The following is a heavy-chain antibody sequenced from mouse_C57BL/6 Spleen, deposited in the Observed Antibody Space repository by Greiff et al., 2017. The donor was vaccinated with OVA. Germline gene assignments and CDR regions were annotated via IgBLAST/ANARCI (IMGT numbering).Heavy chain of an antibody. V-gene: IGHV1-80*01. J-gene: IGHJ2*01. Sequence: QVQLQQSGAELVKPGASVKISCKASGYAFSSYWMNWVKQRPGKGLEWIGQIYPGDGDTNYNGQFKGKATLTADKSSSTAYMQLSSLTSEDSAVDFCARYDYDHYFDYWGQGTTRTVSS. CDR3: ARYDYDHYFDY. CDR1: GYAFSSYW. CDR2: IYPGDGDT. D-gene: IGHD2-4*01.